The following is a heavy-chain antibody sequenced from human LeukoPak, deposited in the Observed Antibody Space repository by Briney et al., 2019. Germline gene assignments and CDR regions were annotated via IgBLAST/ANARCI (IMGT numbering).Heavy chain of an antibody. CDR3: ARSDAAYSDF. CDR2: ISYDGSNK. V-gene: IGHV3-30*03. Sequence: PGRSLRLSCAASGFTFSSYGMHWVRQAPGKGLEWVAVISYDGSNKYYADSVKGRFTISRDNSKNTLYLQMNSLRAEDTAVYYCARSDAAYSDFWGQGTLVTVSS. CDR1: GFTFSSYG. J-gene: IGHJ4*02. D-gene: IGHD2-15*01.